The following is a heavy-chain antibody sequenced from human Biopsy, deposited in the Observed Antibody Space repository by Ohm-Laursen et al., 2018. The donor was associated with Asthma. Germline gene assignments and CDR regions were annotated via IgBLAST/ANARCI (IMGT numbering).Heavy chain of an antibody. CDR3: ARCQVGYSSGWSLLLKKIYYSGMDV. CDR1: GGTFSNFA. D-gene: IGHD6-19*01. CDR2: IMTVFGTT. J-gene: IGHJ6*02. V-gene: IGHV1-69*13. Sequence: GASVKISCKAHGGTFSNFAIRWVRQAPGQGLEWLGGIMTVFGTTHYAQKFQGRVTITADESPSTAYMEVTSLRSEDTAIYYCARCQVGYSSGWSLLLKKIYYSGMDVWGQGTAVTVSS.